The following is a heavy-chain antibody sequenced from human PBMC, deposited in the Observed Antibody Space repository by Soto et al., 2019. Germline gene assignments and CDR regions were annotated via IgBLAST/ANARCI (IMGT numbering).Heavy chain of an antibody. CDR2: MNPNSGNT. J-gene: IGHJ3*02. Sequence: ASVKVSCKASGYTFTSYDINWVRQATGQGLEWMGWMNPNSGNTGYAQKFQGRVTMTRNTSISTAYMELSSLRSEDTAEYYCARTTRGGNSGSFDNWGQGTMVTVSS. CDR3: ARTTRGGNSGSFDN. D-gene: IGHD2-21*02. CDR1: GYTFTSYD. V-gene: IGHV1-8*01.